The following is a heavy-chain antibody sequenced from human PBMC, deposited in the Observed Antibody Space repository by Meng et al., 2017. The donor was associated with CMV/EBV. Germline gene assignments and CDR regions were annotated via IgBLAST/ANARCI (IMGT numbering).Heavy chain of an antibody. Sequence: GGSLRPSCASSGFTVSSNYMSWVRQAPGKGLEWVSVIYSGGSTYYADTVKGRFTISRDNSKNALYLQMNSLRAEHTAVYYCARRGVTTKEFDYWGQGTLVTVSS. CDR2: IYSGGST. V-gene: IGHV3-53*01. CDR1: GFTVSSNY. CDR3: ARRGVTTKEFDY. D-gene: IGHD4-17*01. J-gene: IGHJ4*02.